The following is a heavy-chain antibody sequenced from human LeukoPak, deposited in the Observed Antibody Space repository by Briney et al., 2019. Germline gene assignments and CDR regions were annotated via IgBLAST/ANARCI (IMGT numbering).Heavy chain of an antibody. CDR2: IDPSGGST. D-gene: IGHD6-19*01. CDR1: GYTFTSYY. V-gene: IGHV1-46*01. CDR3: ARGSSGWLFDY. Sequence: ASVKVSCKASGYTFTSYYMHWVRQAPGQGLEWMAIIDPSGGSTSYAQKFQGRVTMTRDTSMSTVYMELSSLRSEDTAVYYCARGSSGWLFDYWGQGTLVTVSS. J-gene: IGHJ4*02.